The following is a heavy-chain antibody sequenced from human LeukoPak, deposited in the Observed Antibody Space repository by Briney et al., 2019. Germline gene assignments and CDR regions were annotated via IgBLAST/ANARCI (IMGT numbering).Heavy chain of an antibody. Sequence: PSETLSLTCTVSGGSISSYYWSWIRQPPGKGLEWIGYIYYSGSTNYNPSLKSRVTISVDTSKNQFSLKLSSVTAADTAVYYCARGEVLRFLKWWPFDYWGQGTLVTVSS. CDR2: IYYSGST. CDR3: ARGEVLRFLKWWPFDY. CDR1: GGSISSYY. J-gene: IGHJ4*02. D-gene: IGHD3-3*01. V-gene: IGHV4-59*01.